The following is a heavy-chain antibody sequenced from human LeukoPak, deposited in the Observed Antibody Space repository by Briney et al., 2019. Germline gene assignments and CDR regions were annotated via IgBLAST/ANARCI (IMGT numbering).Heavy chain of an antibody. CDR3: ARGYYDSSGYPPGVH. J-gene: IGHJ4*02. CDR2: INPNSGGT. CDR1: GYTFTGYY. D-gene: IGHD3-22*01. Sequence: GASVKVSCKASGYTFTGYYMHWVRQAPGQGLEWMGRINPNSGGTNYAQKFQGRVTMTRDTSISTAYMELSRLRSDDTAVYYCARGYYDSSGYPPGVHWGQGTLVTVSS. V-gene: IGHV1-2*06.